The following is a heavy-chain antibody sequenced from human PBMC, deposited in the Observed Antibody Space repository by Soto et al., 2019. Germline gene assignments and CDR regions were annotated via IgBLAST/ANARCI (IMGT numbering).Heavy chain of an antibody. J-gene: IGHJ4*02. CDR1: GGTFSSYA. CDR2: IIPIFGTA. CDR3: ARDRRGRFLLSEFDY. V-gene: IGHV1-69*13. Sequence: SVKSSCKASGGTFSSYAISWVRQAPGQGLEWMGGIIPIFGTANYAQKFQGRVTITADESTSTAYMELSSLRSEDTAVYYCARDRRGRFLLSEFDYWGQGTLVTVSS. D-gene: IGHD3-3*01.